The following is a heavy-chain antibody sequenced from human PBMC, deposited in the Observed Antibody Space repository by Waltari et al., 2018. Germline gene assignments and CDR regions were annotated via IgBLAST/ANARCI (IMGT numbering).Heavy chain of an antibody. D-gene: IGHD6-19*01. Sequence: QVQLQESGPGLVKPSETLSLTCTVSGGSISSYYWSWIRQPAGKGLEWIGRIYTSGSTNYTPSPKSRVTMSVDTSKNQFSLKLSSVTAADTAVYYCASEMLSGWYRYFDYWGQGTLVTVSS. CDR3: ASEMLSGWYRYFDY. CDR1: GGSISSYY. V-gene: IGHV4-4*07. CDR2: IYTSGST. J-gene: IGHJ4*02.